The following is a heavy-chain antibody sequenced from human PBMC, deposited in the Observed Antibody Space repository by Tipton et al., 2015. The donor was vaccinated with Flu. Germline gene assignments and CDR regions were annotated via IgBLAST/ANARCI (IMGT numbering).Heavy chain of an antibody. V-gene: IGHV4-59*01. J-gene: IGHJ6*02. CDR1: GGSMNFYY. CDR3: ARLGYNFASPSYYHYYYAMDV. D-gene: IGHD1-1*01. Sequence: TLSLTCSVSGGSMNFYYWTWIRQSPGKGLEWIGNIYHSGSTNYNPSLKSRVTISVDTSKNQFSLNLNSVTAADTAVYFCARLGYNFASPSYYHYYYAMDVWGPGTTVTISS. CDR2: IYHSGST.